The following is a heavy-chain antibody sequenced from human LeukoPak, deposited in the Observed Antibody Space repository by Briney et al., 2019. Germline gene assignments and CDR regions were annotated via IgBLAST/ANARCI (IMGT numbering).Heavy chain of an antibody. D-gene: IGHD6-19*01. Sequence: GASVKVSCKASGYSFTGYYMHWVRQAPGQGLERMGWINPNSGGTNYAQKFQGRVTMTRDTSISTAYMELSRLRSDDTAVYYCAKDAYSSGWFDYWGQGTLVTVSS. J-gene: IGHJ4*02. CDR1: GYSFTGYY. CDR2: INPNSGGT. V-gene: IGHV1-2*02. CDR3: AKDAYSSGWFDY.